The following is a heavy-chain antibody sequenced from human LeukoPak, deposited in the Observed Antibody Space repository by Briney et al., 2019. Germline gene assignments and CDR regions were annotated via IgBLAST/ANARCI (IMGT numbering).Heavy chain of an antibody. CDR3: ARVIAAAGIVFHP. CDR1: GGTVSSYA. CDR2: IIPILGTA. D-gene: IGHD6-13*01. J-gene: IGHJ5*02. Sequence: SVKVSCKASGGTVSSYAISWVRQAPGQGLEWMGRIIPILGTANYAQKFQGRVTITADKSTSTAYMELSSLRSEDTAVYYCARVIAAAGIVFHPWGQGTLVTVSS. V-gene: IGHV1-69*04.